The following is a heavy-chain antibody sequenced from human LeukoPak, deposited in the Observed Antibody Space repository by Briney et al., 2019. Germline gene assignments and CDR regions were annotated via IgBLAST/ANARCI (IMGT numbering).Heavy chain of an antibody. CDR1: VYTFTSYD. CDR3: ARIYYDILTGFRRFDP. J-gene: IGHJ5*02. D-gene: IGHD3-9*01. CDR2: MNPNSGNT. Sequence: ASVKVSCKASVYTFTSYDINWVRQATGQALEWMGWMNPNSGNTGYAQTFHDRVTMTRNTSISTAYMELSSLRSEDTAVYCCARIYYDILTGFRRFDPWGRGTLVTVSS. V-gene: IGHV1-8*01.